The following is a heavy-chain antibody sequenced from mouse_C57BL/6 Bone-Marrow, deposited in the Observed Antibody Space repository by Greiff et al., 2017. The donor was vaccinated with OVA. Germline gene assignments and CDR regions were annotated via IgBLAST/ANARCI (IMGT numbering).Heavy chain of an antibody. V-gene: IGHV5-4*01. J-gene: IGHJ2*01. CDR2: ISDGGSYT. D-gene: IGHD1-1*01. Sequence: EVQLVKSGGGLVKPGGSLKLSCAASGFTFSSYAMSWVRQTPEKRLEWVATISDGGSYTYYPDNVKGRFTISRDNAKNNLYLQMSHLKSEDTAMYYCARAPYYYGSSYEFDYFDYWGQGTTLTVSS. CDR1: GFTFSSYA. CDR3: ARAPYYYGSSYEFDYFDY.